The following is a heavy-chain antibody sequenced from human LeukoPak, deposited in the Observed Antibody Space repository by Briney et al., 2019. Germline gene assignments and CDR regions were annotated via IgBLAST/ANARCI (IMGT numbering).Heavy chain of an antibody. J-gene: IGHJ4*02. Sequence: SQTLSLTCAISGDSVYNNSAIWIWIRQSPSRGLQRLGRTYYRSKWYNDYAVSVKSRITLNVDTSKNQFSLQLNSVTPEDTAVYYCARSSNLHYFDYWGQGTQVTVSS. CDR3: ARSSNLHYFDY. V-gene: IGHV6-1*01. CDR1: GDSVYNNSAI. CDR2: TYYRSKWYN.